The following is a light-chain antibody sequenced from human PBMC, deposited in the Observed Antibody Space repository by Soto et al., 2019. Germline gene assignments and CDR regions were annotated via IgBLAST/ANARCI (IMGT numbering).Light chain of an antibody. CDR2: KAS. CDR1: QSISSW. J-gene: IGKJ1*01. CDR3: QQYNSYWT. Sequence: DIQMTQSPSTLSASVGDRVTITCRASQSISSWLAWYQQKPGKAPNLLIYKASSLESGVPSRFSGSGSGTEFPLTSSSLQPDDFATYYCQQYNSYWTFGQGTKVEIK. V-gene: IGKV1-5*03.